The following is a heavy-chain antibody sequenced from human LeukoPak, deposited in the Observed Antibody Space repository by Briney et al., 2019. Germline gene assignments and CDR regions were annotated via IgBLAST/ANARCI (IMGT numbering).Heavy chain of an antibody. CDR3: ARGGLRYGTPGRLYYYYYYMDV. CDR1: GDSISSSSYY. D-gene: IGHD4-17*01. V-gene: IGHV4-39*07. Sequence: SETLSLTCTVSGDSISSSSYYWGWIRQPPGKGLEWIGSIYYSGNTYYNPSLKSRVTISVDTSKNQFSLKLSSVTAADTAVYYCARGGLRYGTPGRLYYYYYYMDVWGKGTTVTVSS. CDR2: IYYSGNT. J-gene: IGHJ6*03.